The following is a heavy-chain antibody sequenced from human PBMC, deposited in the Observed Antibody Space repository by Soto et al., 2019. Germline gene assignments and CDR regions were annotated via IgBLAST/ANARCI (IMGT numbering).Heavy chain of an antibody. D-gene: IGHD2-21*01. V-gene: IGHV4-61*01. CDR3: TRGGDAYKNGH. Sequence: SETLSLTCTAPGGSVNIGTYYWSWFRQPPGKGLEWIGFIHYSGSTNYNPSLKSRVTMSVDTSKNQCSLKLTSVNAADTAVYYCTRGGDAYKNGHWGQGTLVTVSS. J-gene: IGHJ4*02. CDR1: GGSVNIGTYY. CDR2: IHYSGST.